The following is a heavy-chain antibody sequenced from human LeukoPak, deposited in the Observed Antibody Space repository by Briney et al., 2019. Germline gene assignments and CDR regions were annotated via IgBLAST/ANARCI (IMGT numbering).Heavy chain of an antibody. CDR1: GGSISSGSYY. D-gene: IGHD3/OR15-3a*01. CDR2: IYTSGST. J-gene: IGHJ4*02. Sequence: SQTPSLTCTVSGGSISSGSYYWSWIRQPAGKGLEWIGRIYTSGSTNYNPSLKSRVTISVDTSKNQFSLKLSSVTAADTAVYYCASEVGLIYYFDYWGQGTLVTVSS. V-gene: IGHV4-61*02. CDR3: ASEVGLIYYFDY.